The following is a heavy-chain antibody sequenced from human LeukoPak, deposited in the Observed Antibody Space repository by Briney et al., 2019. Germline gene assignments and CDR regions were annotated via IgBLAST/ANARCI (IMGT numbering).Heavy chain of an antibody. V-gene: IGHV1-8*01. CDR2: MNPNSGNT. D-gene: IGHD3-16*02. CDR3: ARVMITFGGVIVRYPTGAFDI. Sequence: ASVKVSCKASGYTFTSYDINWVRQATGQGLEWMGWMNPNSGNTGYAQKFQGRVTMTRNTSISTAYMELSSLRSDDTAVYYCARVMITFGGVIVRYPTGAFDIWGQGTMVTVSS. J-gene: IGHJ3*02. CDR1: GYTFTSYD.